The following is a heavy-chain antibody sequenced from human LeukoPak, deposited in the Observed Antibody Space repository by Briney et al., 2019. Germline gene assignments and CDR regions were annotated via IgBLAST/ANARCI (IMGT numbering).Heavy chain of an antibody. CDR1: GFTFDDYG. D-gene: IGHD3-3*01. CDR2: INWNGGST. CDR3: ARDKRAAAGVAFDY. Sequence: PGGSLRLSCAASGFTFDDYGMSWVRQAPGKGLEWVSGINWNGGSTGYADSVKGRFTISRDNAKNSLYLQMNSLRAEDTALYYCARDKRAAAGVAFDYWGQGTLVTVSS. J-gene: IGHJ4*02. V-gene: IGHV3-20*04.